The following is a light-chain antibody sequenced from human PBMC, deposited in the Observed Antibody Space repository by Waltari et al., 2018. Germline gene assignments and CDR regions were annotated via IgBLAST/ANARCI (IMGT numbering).Light chain of an antibody. CDR2: AAS. J-gene: IGKJ1*01. Sequence: DIQMTQSPSSLSASVGDRVTITCRASQSISSNLNLYQQKPGKAPKLLIYAASSLQSGVPSRFSGSGSGTDFTLTISSLQPEDFATYYCQQSYSTIWTFGQGTKVEIK. CDR3: QQSYSTIWT. V-gene: IGKV1-39*01. CDR1: QSISSN.